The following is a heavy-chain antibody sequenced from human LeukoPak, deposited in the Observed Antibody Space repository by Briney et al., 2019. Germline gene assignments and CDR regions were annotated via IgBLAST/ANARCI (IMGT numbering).Heavy chain of an antibody. CDR2: INSDGSSI. CDR1: GFTFSCYW. J-gene: IGHJ4*02. CDR3: AREGRVSGYDFDC. D-gene: IGHD5-12*01. Sequence: GSLRLSCAASGFTFSCYWMHWVRPAPGKGLVWVSRINSDGSSITYADSVKGRFTISRDNAKNTLYLQMNSLRVEDTAVYYCAREGRVSGYDFDCWGQGTLVTVSS. V-gene: IGHV3-74*03.